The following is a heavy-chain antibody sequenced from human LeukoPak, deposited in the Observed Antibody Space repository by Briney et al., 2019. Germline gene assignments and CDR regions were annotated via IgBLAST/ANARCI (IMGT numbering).Heavy chain of an antibody. V-gene: IGHV3-20*04. D-gene: IGHD5-18*01. CDR3: GRDRSYGSFDY. J-gene: IGHJ4*02. Sequence: GGSLRLSCAASGFIFSSYGMHWVRQVPGKGLEWVSGTGGSTGYADSVKGRFTISRDNAKNSLYLQMNNLRAEDTALYYCGRDRSYGSFDYWGQGTLVTVSS. CDR2: TGGST. CDR1: GFIFSSYG.